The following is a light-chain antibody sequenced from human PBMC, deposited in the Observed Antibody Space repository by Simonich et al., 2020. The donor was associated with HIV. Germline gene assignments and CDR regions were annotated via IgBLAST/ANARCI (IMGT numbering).Light chain of an antibody. CDR1: QSLLHSNGYNN. Sequence: DIVMTQSPLSLHVTPGEPASISCRPSQSLLHSNGYNNLDWYLQKPGQSHQILIYLGSIRASGVPDRLSGSGSGTDFTLKISRVEAEDVGVYYCMQALQTPSITFGQGTRLEIK. J-gene: IGKJ5*01. CDR3: MQALQTPSIT. V-gene: IGKV2-28*01. CDR2: LGS.